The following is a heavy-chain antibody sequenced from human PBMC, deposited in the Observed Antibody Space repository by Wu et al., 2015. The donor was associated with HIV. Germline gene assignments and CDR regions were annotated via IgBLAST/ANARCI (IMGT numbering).Heavy chain of an antibody. CDR2: INPSNGNP. CDR1: TYTFSNYG. J-gene: IGHJ5*02. Sequence: QVQLVQSGAVVKKPGASVQVSCKTSTYTFSNYGINWVRQAPGQGLEWMGWINPSNGNPKYAQRFQGRVTMTIDTSTTIAYMELRSLRSDDTAVYYCARHKYSGATPRFYQLGFDPWGQGTLVTVSS. D-gene: IGHD2-21*01. CDR3: ARHKYSGATPRFYQLGFDP. V-gene: IGHV1-18*01.